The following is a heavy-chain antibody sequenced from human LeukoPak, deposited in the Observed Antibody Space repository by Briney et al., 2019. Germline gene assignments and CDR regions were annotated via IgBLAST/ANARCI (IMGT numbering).Heavy chain of an antibody. CDR2: VGGSGVST. CDR1: GFTFSSYG. Sequence: GGTLRLSCAASGFTFSSYGMSWVRQAPGKGLEWVSAVGGSGVSTYYADSVKGRFTISRDNSRNPLYLQMNSLRAEDTAVYYCARAGYSYGYFDYWGQGTLVTVSS. CDR3: ARAGYSYGYFDY. J-gene: IGHJ4*02. D-gene: IGHD5-18*01. V-gene: IGHV3-23*01.